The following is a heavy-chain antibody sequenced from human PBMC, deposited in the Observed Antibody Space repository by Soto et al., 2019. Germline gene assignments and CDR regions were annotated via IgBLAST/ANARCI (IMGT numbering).Heavy chain of an antibody. Sequence: QVQLVQSGAEVKKPGASVKVSCKTSGYTFTGYYIHWVRQAPGQGLEWMGWINPNSGGTNYAQKFQGRVTMTRDTSISTAYMELSRLRSDDTAVYYCATPSGVGNGPDYFDYWGQGILVTVSS. D-gene: IGHD2-8*01. CDR3: ATPSGVGNGPDYFDY. V-gene: IGHV1-2*02. CDR2: INPNSGGT. J-gene: IGHJ4*02. CDR1: GYTFTGYY.